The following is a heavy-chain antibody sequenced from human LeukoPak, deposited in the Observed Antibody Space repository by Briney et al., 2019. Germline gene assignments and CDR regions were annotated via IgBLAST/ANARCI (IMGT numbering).Heavy chain of an antibody. CDR3: AREDIVVVPAAARGAFDP. V-gene: IGHV3-33*01. D-gene: IGHD2-2*01. Sequence: GGSLRLSCAASGFTFSIYGMHWVRQAPGKGLEWVAVIWYDGSNKYYADSVKGRFTISRDNSKNTLYLQMNSLRAEDTAVYYCAREDIVVVPAAARGAFDPWGQGTLVTVSS. CDR1: GFTFSIYG. CDR2: IWYDGSNK. J-gene: IGHJ5*02.